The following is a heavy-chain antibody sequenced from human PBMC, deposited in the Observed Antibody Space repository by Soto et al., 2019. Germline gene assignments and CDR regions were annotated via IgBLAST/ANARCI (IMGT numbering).Heavy chain of an antibody. CDR2: IIPIFGTA. J-gene: IGHJ4*02. V-gene: IGHV1-69*12. CDR3: AFGWAVAGTGHPLPQHHVDY. Sequence: QVQLVQSGAEVKKPGSSVKVSCKASGGTFSSYAISWVRQAPGQGLEWMGGIIPIFGTANYAQKFQGRVTIAADAAMITAYMELSGLTCEHTAVDYCAFGWAVAGTGHPLPQHHVDYWGQGTLVTVSS. CDR1: GGTFSSYA. D-gene: IGHD6-19*01.